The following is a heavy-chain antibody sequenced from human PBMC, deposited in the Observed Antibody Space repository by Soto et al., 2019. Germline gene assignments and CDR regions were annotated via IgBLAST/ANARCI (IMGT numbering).Heavy chain of an antibody. V-gene: IGHV1-18*01. J-gene: IGHJ4*02. CDR1: GYTFTSYG. CDR2: ISAYNGNT. D-gene: IGHD3-10*01. Sequence: ASVEVSCKASGYTFTSYGISWVRQAPGQGLEWMGWISAYNGNTNYAQKLQGRVTMTTDTSTSTAYMELRSLRSDYTAVYYCASGNYGSGSLDYWGQGTLVTVSS. CDR3: ASGNYGSGSLDY.